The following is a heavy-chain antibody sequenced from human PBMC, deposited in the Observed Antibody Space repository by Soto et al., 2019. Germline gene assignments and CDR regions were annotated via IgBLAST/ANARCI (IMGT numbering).Heavy chain of an antibody. CDR1: GFSFSIHA. CDR3: ASGAAFYYDTSRY. D-gene: IGHD3-22*01. J-gene: IGHJ4*02. V-gene: IGHV3-30-3*01. Sequence: QVELVESGGGVVQSGGSLRLSCAAPGFSFSIHALHWIRQAPGEGLEWVAVMSPNGDNRYYADSMKGRFTISRDTSKSTLSLQMTSLRPEDTAVYYCASGAAFYYDTSRYWGQGTLVTVSS. CDR2: MSPNGDNR.